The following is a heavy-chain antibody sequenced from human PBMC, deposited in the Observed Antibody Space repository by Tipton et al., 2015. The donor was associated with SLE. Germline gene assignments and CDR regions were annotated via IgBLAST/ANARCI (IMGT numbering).Heavy chain of an antibody. CDR1: GGSFSGYY. V-gene: IGHV4-34*01. CDR2: INHSGST. J-gene: IGHJ4*02. D-gene: IGHD3-10*01. CDR3: ARTKGSFSFDY. Sequence: TLSLTCAVYGGSFSGYYWSWIRQTPGKGLEWIGEINHSGSTNYNPSLKSRVTISVDKSKNQFSLKLNSVTAADTAVYYCARTKGSFSFDYWGQGTLVTVSS.